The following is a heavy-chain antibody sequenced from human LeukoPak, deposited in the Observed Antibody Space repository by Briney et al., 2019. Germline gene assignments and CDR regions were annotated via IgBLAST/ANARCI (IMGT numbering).Heavy chain of an antibody. CDR1: GYSFTNYW. CDR2: IYPGDSDT. D-gene: IGHD2-2*01. J-gene: IGHJ3*02. CDR3: ARSPLYCSTTNCPGAFDI. V-gene: IGHV5-51*01. Sequence: GESLKISCKGSGYSFTNYWIGWVRQMPGKGLEWVGIIYPGDSDTRYSPSFQGQVTISADKSISTAYLQWSSLKASDTPMYYCARSPLYCSTTNCPGAFDIWGQGTMVTVSS.